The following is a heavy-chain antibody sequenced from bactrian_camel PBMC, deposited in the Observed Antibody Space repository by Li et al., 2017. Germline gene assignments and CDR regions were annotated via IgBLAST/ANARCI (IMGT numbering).Heavy chain of an antibody. CDR3: AAATSPVSNQTLSPAAYPY. CDR2: IRRSGGET. V-gene: IGHV3-3*01. CDR1: VFTESMNC. J-gene: IGHJ4*01. D-gene: IGHD5*01. Sequence: HVQLVESGGGSVQAGGSLRLSCAASVFTESMNCMGWYRQAPGKEREGVAAIRRSGGETWYADSVKGRFTISQDNAKNTVYLQMNSLKPEDTGIYYCAAATSPVSNQTLSPAAYPYWGQGTQVTVS.